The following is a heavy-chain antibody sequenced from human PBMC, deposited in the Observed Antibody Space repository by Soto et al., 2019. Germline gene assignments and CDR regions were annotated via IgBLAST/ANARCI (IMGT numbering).Heavy chain of an antibody. D-gene: IGHD3-10*01. CDR1: GYTFTNYA. V-gene: IGHV1-3*01. CDR3: ARRDVYGSGRYSFDY. J-gene: IGHJ4*02. Sequence: QVQLVQSGAEVKKPGASVKVSCKASGYTFTNYAMHWVRQAPGQRLEWMGWINAASGNTSYSQRFQGSVTITRDTYENTTYRELSSLRSEDTAVYYCARRDVYGSGRYSFDYWGQGTLVTVSS. CDR2: INAASGNT.